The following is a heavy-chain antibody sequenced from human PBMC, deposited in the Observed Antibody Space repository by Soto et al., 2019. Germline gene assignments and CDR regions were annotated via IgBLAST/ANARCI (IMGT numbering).Heavy chain of an antibody. CDR3: ARYTLAARRPYYFDY. CDR1: GYGFTSYW. Sequence: GESLKISCKGSGYGFTSYWIGWVRQMPGKGLEWMGIIYPGDSDTRYSPSFQGQVTISADKSISTAYLQWSSLKASDTAMYYCARYTLAARRPYYFDYWGQGTLVTVSS. V-gene: IGHV5-51*01. D-gene: IGHD6-6*01. J-gene: IGHJ4*02. CDR2: IYPGDSDT.